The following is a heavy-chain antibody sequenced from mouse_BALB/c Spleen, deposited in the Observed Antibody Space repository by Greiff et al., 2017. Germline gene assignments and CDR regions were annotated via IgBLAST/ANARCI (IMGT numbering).Heavy chain of an antibody. V-gene: IGHV1-5*01. Sequence: EVKLMESGTVLARPGASVKMSCKASGYTFTSYWMHWVKQRPGQGLEWIGAIYPGNSDTSYNQKFKGKAKLTAVTSTSTAYMELSSLTNEDSAVYYCTVPRTNYDYGGFAYWGQGTLVTVSA. CDR3: TVPRTNYDYGGFAY. CDR1: GYTFTSYW. J-gene: IGHJ3*01. D-gene: IGHD2-4*01. CDR2: IYPGNSDT.